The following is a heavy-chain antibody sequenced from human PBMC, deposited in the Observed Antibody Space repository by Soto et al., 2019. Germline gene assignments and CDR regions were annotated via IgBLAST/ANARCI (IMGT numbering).Heavy chain of an antibody. V-gene: IGHV4-34*01. CDR2: INHSGST. Sequence: PSETLSLTCAVYGGSFSGYYWSWIRQPPGKGLEWIGEINHSGSTNYNPSLKSRVTISVDTSKNQFSLKLSSVTAADTAVYYCARQMVRGVIRVWGQGTLVTVSS. D-gene: IGHD3-10*01. CDR1: GGSFSGYY. J-gene: IGHJ4*02. CDR3: ARQMVRGVIRV.